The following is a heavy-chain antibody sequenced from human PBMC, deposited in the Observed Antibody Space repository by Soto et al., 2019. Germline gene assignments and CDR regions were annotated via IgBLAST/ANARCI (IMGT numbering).Heavy chain of an antibody. Sequence: QVQLEESGGTVVQPGRSLRLSCAASGFTFSSSVMQWVRQAPGKGLEWVAVISYDGRNEYYGDSVKGRFTISRDNSKNTRYLQMNTLRAEDTAVYYCARVFSYYFDYWGQGPLVTVSS. J-gene: IGHJ4*02. CDR1: GFTFSSSV. V-gene: IGHV3-30*04. D-gene: IGHD3-9*01. CDR3: ARVFSYYFDY. CDR2: ISYDGRNE.